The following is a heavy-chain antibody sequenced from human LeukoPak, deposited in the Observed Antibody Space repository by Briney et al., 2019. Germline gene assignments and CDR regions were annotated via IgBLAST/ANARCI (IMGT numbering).Heavy chain of an antibody. CDR1: GASISTYY. V-gene: IGHV4-59*01. CDR2: IYYSGST. D-gene: IGHD1-1*01. J-gene: IGHJ3*02. Sequence: SETLSLTCTVSGASISTYYWSWIRQPPGKGLECIGYIYYSGSTNYNPSLKSRVTMSVDTSKNQFSQKLSSVTAADTAVYYCAIINTVWNAFDIWGQGTMVTVSS. CDR3: AIINTVWNAFDI.